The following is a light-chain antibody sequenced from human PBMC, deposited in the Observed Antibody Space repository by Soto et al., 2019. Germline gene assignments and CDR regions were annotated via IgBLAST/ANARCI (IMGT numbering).Light chain of an antibody. CDR1: QTISSW. CDR3: QHYNSYSEA. Sequence: DIQMTQSPSTLSGSVGDRVTITCRASQTISSWLAWYQQKPGKAPKLLIYKASTLKSGVPSRFSGSGSGTEFTITISRMQNDDFATYYCQHYNSYSEALGQGTKV. CDR2: KAS. J-gene: IGKJ1*01. V-gene: IGKV1-5*03.